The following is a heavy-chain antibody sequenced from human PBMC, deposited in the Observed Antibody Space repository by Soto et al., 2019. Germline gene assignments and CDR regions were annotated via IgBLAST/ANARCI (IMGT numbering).Heavy chain of an antibody. J-gene: IGHJ4*02. Sequence: QVQLQESGPGLVKPSGTVSLTCAVSGVSISTNNWWTWVRQPPGKGLEWIGEIYHTGSTNHNPSLKNRVIISVDMSKNQVYLKLSSVTAADTALYYCARTLSDSSGFDYWGQGTLVSVSS. CDR3: ARTLSDSSGFDY. V-gene: IGHV4-4*02. CDR1: GVSISTNNW. D-gene: IGHD3-22*01. CDR2: IYHTGST.